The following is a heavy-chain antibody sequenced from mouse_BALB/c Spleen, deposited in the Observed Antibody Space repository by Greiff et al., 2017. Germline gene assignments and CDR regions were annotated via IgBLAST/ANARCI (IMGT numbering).Heavy chain of an antibody. J-gene: IGHJ4*01. CDR3: ARDQDYYGMGAMDY. CDR2: IWAGGST. Sequence: VQLQESGPGLVAPSQSLSITCTVSGFSLTSYGVHWVRQPPGKGLEWLGVIWAGGSTNYNSALMSRLTISKDNSKSQVYLKMNSLQTDDTAMYYCARDQDYYGMGAMDYWGQGTSVTVSS. V-gene: IGHV2-9*02. D-gene: IGHD1-1*01. CDR1: GFSLTSYG.